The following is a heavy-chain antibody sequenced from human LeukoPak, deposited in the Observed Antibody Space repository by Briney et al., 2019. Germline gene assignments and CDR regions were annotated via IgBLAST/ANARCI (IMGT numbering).Heavy chain of an antibody. J-gene: IGHJ5*02. CDR2: IKEDGSEK. D-gene: IGHD6-13*01. CDR1: GFTFSSYW. CDR3: ATAVAAGWFDP. V-gene: IGHV3-7*01. Sequence: GGSLRLSCAASGFTFSSYWMSWVRQAPGKGLEGVANIKEDGSEKYYVDSVKGRFTISRDNAKNSLYLQMNNLRAEDTALYHCATAVAAGWFDPWGQGTLVTVSS.